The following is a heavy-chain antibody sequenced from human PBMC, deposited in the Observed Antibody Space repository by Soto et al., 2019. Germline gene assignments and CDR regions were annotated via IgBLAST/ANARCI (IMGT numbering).Heavy chain of an antibody. V-gene: IGHV2-5*01. J-gene: IGHJ4*02. D-gene: IGHD2-8*02. Sequence: SGPTLVNPTQTLTLTCTFSGFSLTSAVGMGWIRQPPGKALEWLALIYWNDDKYYSPSLKGRLTITKDTSKNQMVLTMTNMDPVDTATYYCVHPGAATSFYMFYFVYWGQGIPVTVSS. CDR1: GFSLTSAVG. CDR2: IYWNDDK. CDR3: VHPGAATSFYMFYFVY.